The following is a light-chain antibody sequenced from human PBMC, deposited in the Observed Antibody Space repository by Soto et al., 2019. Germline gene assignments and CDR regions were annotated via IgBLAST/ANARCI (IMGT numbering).Light chain of an antibody. CDR2: YND. CDR3: ATWDDSVDRAV. J-gene: IGLJ2*01. CDR1: SSNIGQNN. V-gene: IGLV1-44*01. Sequence: QSVLTQPPSASGTPGQMVTVSCSGSSSNIGQNNVNWYQYIPGTAPKLLICYNDRRPSGVPDRFSASKSGTSASLAISGLQSEDEADYYCATWDDSVDRAVFGGGTKLTVL.